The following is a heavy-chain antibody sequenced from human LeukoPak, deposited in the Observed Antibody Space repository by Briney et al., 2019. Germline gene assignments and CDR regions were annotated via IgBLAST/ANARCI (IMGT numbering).Heavy chain of an antibody. J-gene: IGHJ3*02. CDR3: ARGLGYYGSGSPDAFDI. V-gene: IGHV1-8*01. D-gene: IGHD3-10*01. CDR2: MNPNSGNT. CDR1: GYTFTSYD. Sequence: ASVKVSCKASGYTFTSYDINWVRQATGQGLEWMGWMNPNSGNTGYAQKFQGRDTMTRNTSISTAYMELSSLRSEDTAVYYCARGLGYYGSGSPDAFDIWGQGTMVTVSS.